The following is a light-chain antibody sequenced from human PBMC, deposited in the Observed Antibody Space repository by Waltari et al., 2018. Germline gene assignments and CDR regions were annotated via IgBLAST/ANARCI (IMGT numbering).Light chain of an antibody. J-gene: IGKJ1*01. CDR1: QSVSSY. V-gene: IGKV3-11*01. Sequence: EIVLTQSPATLSFSPGERATLSCRASQSVSSYLAWYQQKPGQAPRLLIYDASNRATGIPARFSGSGSGTDFTLTISSLEPEDFAVYYCQQRSNWPTTFGQGTKVEIK. CDR3: QQRSNWPTT. CDR2: DAS.